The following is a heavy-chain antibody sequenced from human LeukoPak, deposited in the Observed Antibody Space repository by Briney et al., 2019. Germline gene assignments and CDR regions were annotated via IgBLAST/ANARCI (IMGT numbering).Heavy chain of an antibody. CDR3: ARQGVSSSGWYNY. Sequence: SETLSLTCTVSGGSISSSSYYWGWIRQPPGKGLEWIGSIYYSGSTYYNPSLKSRVTISVDTSKNQFSLKLSSVTAADTAVYYCARQGVSSSGWYNYWGQGTLVTVSS. D-gene: IGHD6-19*01. V-gene: IGHV4-39*01. CDR1: GGSISSSSYY. J-gene: IGHJ4*02. CDR2: IYYSGST.